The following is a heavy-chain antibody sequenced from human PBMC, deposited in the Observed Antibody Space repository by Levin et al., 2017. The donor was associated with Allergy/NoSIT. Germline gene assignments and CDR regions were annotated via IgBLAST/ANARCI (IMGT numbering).Heavy chain of an antibody. Sequence: VASVKVSCKASGYTFTSYGISWVRQAPGQGLEWMGWISAYNGNTNYAQKLQGRVTMTTDTSTSTAYMELRSLRSDDTAVYYCARDELIVGATTYYYYGMDVWGQGTTVTVSS. D-gene: IGHD1-26*01. CDR1: GYTFTSYG. J-gene: IGHJ6*02. CDR2: ISAYNGNT. V-gene: IGHV1-18*01. CDR3: ARDELIVGATTYYYYGMDV.